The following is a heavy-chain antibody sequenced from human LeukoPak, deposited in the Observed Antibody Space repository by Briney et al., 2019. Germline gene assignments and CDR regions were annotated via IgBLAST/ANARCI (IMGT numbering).Heavy chain of an antibody. CDR1: GISINTYY. CDR2: VHHTGSA. Sequence: TSETLSLTCTVSGISINTYYWSWNRQPPGKGLEWIGYVHHTGSADYNPSLRSRVTISLDTSKNQFSLKLTSATAADTAVYYCARDSWDYIAMDVWGPGTTVIVSS. V-gene: IGHV4-59*01. D-gene: IGHD4/OR15-4a*01. J-gene: IGHJ6*02. CDR3: ARDSWDYIAMDV.